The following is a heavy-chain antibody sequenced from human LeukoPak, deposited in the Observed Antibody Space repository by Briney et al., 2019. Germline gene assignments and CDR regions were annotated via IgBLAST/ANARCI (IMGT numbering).Heavy chain of an antibody. Sequence: GGSLRLSCAASGFTFSRYEMNWVRQAPGKGLEWVSYISSSGSTIYYADSVKGRFTISRDKAKSSLYLQMNSLRPEDTAVYYRAELGITIIGGVWGKGTTVTISS. CDR1: GFTFSRYE. V-gene: IGHV3-48*03. CDR2: ISSSGSTI. D-gene: IGHD3-10*02. J-gene: IGHJ6*04. CDR3: AELGITIIGGV.